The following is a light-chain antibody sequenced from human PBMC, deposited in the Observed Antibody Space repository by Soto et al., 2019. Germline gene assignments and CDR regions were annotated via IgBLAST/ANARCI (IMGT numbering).Light chain of an antibody. CDR2: DVS. Sequence: EIVLTQSPVTLYLSSGERATLSCRASQSVTSFLAWYQQKPGQAPRLLIYDVSNRATGIPARFSGSGSGTDFTLTISSLEPEDFAVYYCQQRSNWPLTFGGGTKVEIK. V-gene: IGKV3-11*01. CDR1: QSVTSF. J-gene: IGKJ4*01. CDR3: QQRSNWPLT.